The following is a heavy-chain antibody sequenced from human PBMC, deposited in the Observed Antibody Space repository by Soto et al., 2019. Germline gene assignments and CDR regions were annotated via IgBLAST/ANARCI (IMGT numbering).Heavy chain of an antibody. V-gene: IGHV5-51*01. Sequence: GEALKISWQASGCSFTTYWIGWVRQMPGKGLEWMGIIYPGDSDTKYSPSLQGQVTISADTSITTSYLQWTSLKASDTAMYYCARSRRGAYSSGWYSPSGYYNYGIDVWGQGTKVTVSS. D-gene: IGHD6-13*01. CDR1: GCSFTTYW. CDR3: ARSRRGAYSSGWYSPSGYYNYGIDV. J-gene: IGHJ6*02. CDR2: IYPGDSDT.